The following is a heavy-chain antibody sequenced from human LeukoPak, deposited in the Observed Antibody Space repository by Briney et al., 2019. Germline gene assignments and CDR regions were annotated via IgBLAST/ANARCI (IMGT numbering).Heavy chain of an antibody. CDR1: GFTFSSYS. D-gene: IGHD6-13*01. V-gene: IGHV3-21*01. Sequence: PGGSLRLSCAASGFTFSSYSMNWVRQAPGKGLEWVSSISSSSSYTYYADSVKGRFTISRDNAKNSLYLQMNSLRAEDTAVYYCARLHSSRDAFDIRGQGTMVTVSS. CDR3: ARLHSSRDAFDI. CDR2: ISSSSSYT. J-gene: IGHJ3*02.